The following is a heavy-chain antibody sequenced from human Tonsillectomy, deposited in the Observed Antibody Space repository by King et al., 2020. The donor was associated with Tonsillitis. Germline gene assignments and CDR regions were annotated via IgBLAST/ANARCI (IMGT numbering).Heavy chain of an antibody. CDR1: GGTFSSYA. J-gene: IGHJ2*01. V-gene: IGHV1-69*06. CDR2: IIPIFGTA. Sequence: QLVQSGAEVKKPGSSVKVSCKASGGTFSSYAISWVRQAPGQGLEWMGGIIPIFGTANYAQKFQGRVTITADKSTSTAYMELSSLRSEDTAVYYCARGDFWSGYYMGGRYFDLWGRGTLVTVSS. D-gene: IGHD3-3*01. CDR3: ARGDFWSGYYMGGRYFDL.